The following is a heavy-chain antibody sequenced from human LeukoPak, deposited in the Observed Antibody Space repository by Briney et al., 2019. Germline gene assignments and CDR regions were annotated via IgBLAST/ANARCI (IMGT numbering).Heavy chain of an antibody. D-gene: IGHD3-10*01. V-gene: IGHV3-73*01. CDR3: YGSGSYDVGY. CDR1: GFTFSGSA. CDR2: IRSKANSYAT. Sequence: GGSLRLSCAAPGFTFSGSAMHWVRQASGKGLEWVGRIRSKANSYATAYAASVKGKFTISRDDSKNTAYLQMNSLKTEDTAVYYCYGSGSYDVGYWGQGTLVTVSS. J-gene: IGHJ4*02.